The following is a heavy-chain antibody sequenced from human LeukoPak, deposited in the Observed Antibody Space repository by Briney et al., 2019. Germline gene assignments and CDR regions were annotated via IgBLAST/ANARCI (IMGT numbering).Heavy chain of an antibody. CDR2: IFYSGST. J-gene: IGHJ3*02. CDR3: AKSNGYGLIDI. V-gene: IGHV4-34*12. CDR1: GGSFSGYY. D-gene: IGHD3-22*01. Sequence: SETLSLTCAVYGGSFSGYYWSWIRQPPGKALEWIGNIFYSGSTYYSPSLKSRVTISLDTSRNQFSLKLNSVTAADTAVCYCAKSNGYGLIDIWGQGTMVTVSS.